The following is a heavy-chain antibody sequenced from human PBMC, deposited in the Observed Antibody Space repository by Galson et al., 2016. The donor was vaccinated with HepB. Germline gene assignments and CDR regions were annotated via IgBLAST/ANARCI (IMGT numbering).Heavy chain of an antibody. D-gene: IGHD5-24*01. CDR2: IGGGGADT. CDR3: AKGRWLEDWFDP. Sequence: SLRLSCAASGFTFSDSAMSWVRQAPGKGLEWVSAIGGGGADTYYADSVKGRFTISRDDSNNTLYLQMNTLRPDDTAIYYCAKGRWLEDWFDPWGQGTRVIVSS. J-gene: IGHJ5*02. V-gene: IGHV3-23*01. CDR1: GFTFSDSA.